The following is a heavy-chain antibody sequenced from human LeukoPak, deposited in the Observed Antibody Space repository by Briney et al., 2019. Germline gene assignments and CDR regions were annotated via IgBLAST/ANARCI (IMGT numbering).Heavy chain of an antibody. CDR2: IFSNDEK. J-gene: IGHJ4*02. V-gene: IGHV2-26*01. Sequence: SGPTLVNPTETLTLTCTVSGFSLSNGRMGVSWIRQPPGKALEWLAHIFSNDEKSYSTSLKSRLTISKDTSKSQVVLTMTNVDPVDTATYFCARITQWYGSESYDYWGQGTLVTVSS. CDR1: GFSLSNGRMG. D-gene: IGHD3-10*01. CDR3: ARITQWYGSESYDY.